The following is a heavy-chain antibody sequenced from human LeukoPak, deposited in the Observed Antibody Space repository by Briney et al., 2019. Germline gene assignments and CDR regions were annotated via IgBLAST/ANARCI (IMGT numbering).Heavy chain of an antibody. D-gene: IGHD1-26*01. CDR2: IYYSGST. Sequence: SETLSLTCTVSGGSISSSSYYWGWLRQPPGKGLEWIGSIYYSGSTYYNPTLKSRVTISVDTSKNQFSLKLSPVAAADTAVYYCARHVGRSGSYDWGQGTLVTVSS. CDR1: GGSISSSSYY. J-gene: IGHJ4*02. CDR3: ARHVGRSGSYD. V-gene: IGHV4-39*01.